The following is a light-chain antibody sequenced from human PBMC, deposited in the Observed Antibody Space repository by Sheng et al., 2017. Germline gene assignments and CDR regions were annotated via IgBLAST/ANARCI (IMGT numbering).Light chain of an antibody. J-gene: IGKJ2*01. V-gene: IGKV3-15*01. Sequence: EIFLTQSPTLSVSPGDRATLSCRASQSVGTQLVWYQQKFGQAPRLLIYGASTRATGVPIRFRGSGSGTEFTLTINSLQSEDSATYFCQQYKNWPPGYTFGQGTKLQIK. CDR1: QSVGTQ. CDR3: QQYKNWPPGYT. CDR2: GAS.